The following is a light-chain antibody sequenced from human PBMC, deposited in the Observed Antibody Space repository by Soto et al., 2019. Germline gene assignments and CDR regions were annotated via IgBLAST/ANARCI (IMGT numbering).Light chain of an antibody. CDR3: QQYYSSPIT. J-gene: IGKJ5*01. Sequence: DIVMTQSPDSLAVSLGERATINCKCRQSTLDTTANNIYLSRYQQKPGQPPTLLIYGASTRATGVPDRFSGSGSGTDFTLTISSLEAEDVAVYSCQQYYSSPITFGQGTRLE. V-gene: IGKV4-1*01. CDR2: GAS. CDR1: QSTLDTTANNIY.